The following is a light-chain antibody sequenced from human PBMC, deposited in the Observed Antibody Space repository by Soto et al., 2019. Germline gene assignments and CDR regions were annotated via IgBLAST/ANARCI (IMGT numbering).Light chain of an antibody. Sequence: ELGMTQSPTTLSVSQRERATLSCRASQSVSSNLAWYQQKPGQAPSLLIYGASTRATGIPARFSGSGSGTEFTLTISSLQSEDFAVYYCQQYNNWPRTFGQGTKV. J-gene: IGKJ1*01. CDR2: GAS. CDR1: QSVSSN. CDR3: QQYNNWPRT. V-gene: IGKV3-15*01.